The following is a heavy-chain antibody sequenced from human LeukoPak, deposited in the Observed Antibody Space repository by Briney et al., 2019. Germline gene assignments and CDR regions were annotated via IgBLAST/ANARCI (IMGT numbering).Heavy chain of an antibody. V-gene: IGHV4-34*01. D-gene: IGHD6-13*01. CDR2: INHSGST. CDR1: GGSFSGYY. J-gene: IGHJ4*02. CDR3: ARARYRGVAAAFFDY. Sequence: SSETLSLTCAVYGGSFSGYYWSWIRQPPGKGLEWIGEINHSGSTNYNPSLKSRVTISVDTSKNQFSLKLSSVTAADTAVYYCARARYRGVAAAFFDYWGQGTLVTVSS.